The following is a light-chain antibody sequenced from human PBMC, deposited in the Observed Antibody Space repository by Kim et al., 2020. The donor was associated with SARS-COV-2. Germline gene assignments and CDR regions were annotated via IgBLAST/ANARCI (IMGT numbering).Light chain of an antibody. CDR2: GAS. CDR1: QSVTSNY. J-gene: IGKJ1*01. CDR3: QQYGSSPAT. V-gene: IGKV3-20*01. Sequence: SPGETATPSCTASQSVTSNYISWDQQKPGQAPRLLIYGASSRATGISDRFSGSVSGTDFTLTISRLEPQDFAEYYCQQYGSSPATFGQGTKVDIK.